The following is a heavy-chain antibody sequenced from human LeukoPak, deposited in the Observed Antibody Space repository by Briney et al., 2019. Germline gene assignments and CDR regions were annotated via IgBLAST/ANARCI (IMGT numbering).Heavy chain of an antibody. Sequence: PGGSLRLSCAASGFTFSSYDMHWVRQATGKGLEWVSAIGTAGDTYYPGSVKGRFTITRENAKNSLYLQMNSLRAGDTAVYYCARADSSGYPQSLAFDIWGQGTMVTVSS. CDR2: IGTAGDT. CDR3: ARADSSGYPQSLAFDI. CDR1: GFTFSSYD. V-gene: IGHV3-13*01. D-gene: IGHD3-22*01. J-gene: IGHJ3*02.